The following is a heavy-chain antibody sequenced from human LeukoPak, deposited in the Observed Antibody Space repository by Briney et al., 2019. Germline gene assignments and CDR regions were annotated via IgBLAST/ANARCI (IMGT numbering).Heavy chain of an antibody. CDR2: LYYGATN. J-gene: IGHJ4*02. Sequence: PSETLSLTCTVSGASITAGGFYWAWIRRPPGKGLEWIGSLYYGATNYYNPSLKSRVTVSGDTSKNQFSLELASVTAADTAVYYCARRSHSPSGGPYWGQGAQVTVSS. CDR3: ARRSHSPSGGPY. V-gene: IGHV4-39*01. D-gene: IGHD3-10*01. CDR1: GASITAGGFY.